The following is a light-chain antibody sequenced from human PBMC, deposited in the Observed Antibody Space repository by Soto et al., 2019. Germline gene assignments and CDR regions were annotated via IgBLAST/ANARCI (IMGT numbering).Light chain of an antibody. J-gene: IGKJ1*01. Sequence: EIVMTQSPATLSVSPGERATLSCRASQSVSSNLAWYQQKPGQAPSLLIYGASNRVTGIPARFSGSGSGTEFTLTISSLQSEDFAVYYCQQYNNWPRTFGQGTKVDIK. CDR1: QSVSSN. V-gene: IGKV3-15*01. CDR2: GAS. CDR3: QQYNNWPRT.